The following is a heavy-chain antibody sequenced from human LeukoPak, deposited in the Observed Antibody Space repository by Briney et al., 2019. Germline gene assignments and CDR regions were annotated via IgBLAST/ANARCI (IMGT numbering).Heavy chain of an antibody. V-gene: IGHV5-51*01. D-gene: IGHD3-22*01. J-gene: IGHJ6*03. CDR3: ARHRYYGSSGYRYYYYYYMDV. CDR2: IYPGDSDA. Sequence: GESLKISCKGSGYSFTSYWIGWVRQMPGKGLEWMGIIYPGDSDARYSPSFQGQVTISADKSISTAYLQWSSLKASDTAMYYCARHRYYGSSGYRYYYYYYMDVWGIGTTVTVSS. CDR1: GYSFTSYW.